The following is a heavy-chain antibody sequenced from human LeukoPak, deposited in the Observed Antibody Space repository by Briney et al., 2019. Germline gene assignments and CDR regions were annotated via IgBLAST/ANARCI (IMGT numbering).Heavy chain of an antibody. CDR3: ARIWDTSGYYFGYFDN. Sequence: GGSLRLSCAASGFPLVRFWMSWVRQAPGKGLEWVANIKQDGSEKSYVDSVKGRFTISRDNTKNSLYLQMNSLRAEDTAVYYCARIWDTSGYYFGYFDNWGQGSLVTVSS. V-gene: IGHV3-7*01. CDR2: IKQDGSEK. J-gene: IGHJ4*02. D-gene: IGHD3-22*01. CDR1: GFPLVRFW.